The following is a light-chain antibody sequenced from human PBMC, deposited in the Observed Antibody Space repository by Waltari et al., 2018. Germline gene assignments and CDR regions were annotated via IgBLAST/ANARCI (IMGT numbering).Light chain of an antibody. Sequence: QSALTQPAPVSGSPGQSLTISSTGTSTDGVGYNCVSCYPQHPGKAPKLMMYDVSHRPSGVSNPFSGSKSGNTAALTISGLQAEDEADYYCSSYTSSSTLEVVFGGGTKLTVL. V-gene: IGLV2-14*03. CDR3: SSYTSSSTLEVV. J-gene: IGLJ2*01. CDR1: STDGVGYNC. CDR2: DVS.